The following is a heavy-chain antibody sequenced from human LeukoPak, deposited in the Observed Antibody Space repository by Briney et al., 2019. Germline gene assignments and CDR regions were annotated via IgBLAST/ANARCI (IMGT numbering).Heavy chain of an antibody. V-gene: IGHV4-31*03. CDR3: ARSRPRGVPMNWYYP. Sequence: QSSQTLSLTCTVSGGSISSGGYYWSWISQHPGKGLEWIGYIYYSGSTYYNPSLKSRVTISVDTSKNQFSLKLSSVTAADTAVYYGARSRPRGVPMNWYYPWGQGTLVTVSS. J-gene: IGHJ5*02. CDR2: IYYSGST. D-gene: IGHD3-10*01. CDR1: GGSISSGGYY.